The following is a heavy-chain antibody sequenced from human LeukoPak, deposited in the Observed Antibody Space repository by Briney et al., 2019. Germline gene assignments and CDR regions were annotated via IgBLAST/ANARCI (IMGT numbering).Heavy chain of an antibody. CDR3: ARDGYTTMPNFDY. CDR2: IIPILGKA. D-gene: IGHD2-2*01. CDR1: GGIFSNYE. V-gene: IGHV1-69*04. Sequence: PAASVKVSCKASGGIFSNYEISWVRQVPGQGLEWMGRIIPILGKAIYAPKFQGRVTFTADTSTSTAYMELRSLGSEDTALYYCARDGYTTMPNFDYWGQGTLVTVSS. J-gene: IGHJ4*02.